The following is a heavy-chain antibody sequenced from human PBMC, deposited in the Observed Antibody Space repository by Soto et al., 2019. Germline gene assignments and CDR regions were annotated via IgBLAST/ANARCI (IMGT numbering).Heavy chain of an antibody. J-gene: IGHJ4*02. CDR3: ARDSGSYALDY. D-gene: IGHD1-26*01. CDR1: GSTFTSYG. V-gene: IGHV1-18*01. Sequence: QDQLVQSGAEVKKPGASVKVSCKASGSTFTSYGISWVLQAPGQGLEWMGWISANNGNTNYAQKTEGRVTKNTDTTTSTAFMEPRSLRSDETSVYYCARDSGSYALDYWGQGTLVTVSS. CDR2: ISANNGNT.